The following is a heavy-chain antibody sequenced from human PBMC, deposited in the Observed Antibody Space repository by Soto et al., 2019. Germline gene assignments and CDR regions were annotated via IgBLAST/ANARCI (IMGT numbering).Heavy chain of an antibody. V-gene: IGHV1-3*01. CDR1: GYTFTGYA. CDR2: INAGNGNT. CDR3: ARDWVYGDYYYGMDV. J-gene: IGHJ6*02. D-gene: IGHD4-17*01. Sequence: ASVKVSCKASGYTFTGYAMYWVRQAPGQRLEWMGWINAGNGNTKYSQKFQGRVTITRDTSASTAYMELSSLRSEDTAVYYCARDWVYGDYYYGMDVWGQGTTVTVS.